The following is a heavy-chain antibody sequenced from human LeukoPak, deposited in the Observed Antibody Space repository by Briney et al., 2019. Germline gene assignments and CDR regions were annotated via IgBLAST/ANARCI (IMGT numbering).Heavy chain of an antibody. CDR2: IRSKVNSYAT. CDR1: GFTFSGSV. V-gene: IGHV3-73*01. J-gene: IGHJ4*02. Sequence: GRSLRLSCAASGFTFSGSVMHWVRQASGKGLEWVGRIRSKVNSYATAYAASVKGRFTISRDDSKKTAYLQMNSLKTEDTAVYYCTSGIDTAMDYWGQGTLVTVSS. CDR3: TSGIDTAMDY. D-gene: IGHD5-18*01.